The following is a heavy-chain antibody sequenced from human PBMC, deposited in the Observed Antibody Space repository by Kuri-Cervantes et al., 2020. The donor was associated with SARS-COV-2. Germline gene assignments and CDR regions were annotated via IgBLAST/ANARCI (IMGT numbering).Heavy chain of an antibody. Sequence: ASVKVSCKASGYTFIDYHMHWVRQAPGQGLEWMGWISAYNGDTNYAQKLQGRVTMTTDTSTSTAYMELRSLRSDDTAVYYCARVGPVVPAAMDWFDPWGQGTLVTVSS. V-gene: IGHV1-18*01. J-gene: IGHJ5*02. D-gene: IGHD2-2*01. CDR1: GYTFIDYH. CDR2: ISAYNGDT. CDR3: ARVGPVVPAAMDWFDP.